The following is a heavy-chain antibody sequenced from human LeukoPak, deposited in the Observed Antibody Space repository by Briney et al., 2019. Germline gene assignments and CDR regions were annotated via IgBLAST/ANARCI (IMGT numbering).Heavy chain of an antibody. CDR2: INHSGST. D-gene: IGHD2-15*01. Sequence: SETLSLTCAVYGGSFSGYYWGWIRQPPGKGLEWIGEINHSGSTNYNPSLKSRVTISVDTSKNQFSLKLSSVTAADTAVYYCARGGRVVGFDYWGQGTLVTVSS. J-gene: IGHJ4*02. CDR1: GGSFSGYY. CDR3: ARGGRVVGFDY. V-gene: IGHV4-34*01.